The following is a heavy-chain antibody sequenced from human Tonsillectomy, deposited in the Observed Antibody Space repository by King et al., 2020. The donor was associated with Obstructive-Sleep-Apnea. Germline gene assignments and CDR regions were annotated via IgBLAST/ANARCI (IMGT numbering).Heavy chain of an antibody. V-gene: IGHV3-30*04. CDR2: ISFDGTNK. CDR1: GFTFSNNA. Sequence: VQLVESGGGVVQPGRSLRLFCADSGFTFSNNAMHWVRQAPGKGLEWVAVISFDGTNKYYADPVKGRFTISRDNLKDTLYLEMNSLRAEDTAVYYCARLMVRGVIPVYYYGMDVWGQGTTVTV. J-gene: IGHJ6*02. CDR3: ARLMVRGVIPVYYYGMDV. D-gene: IGHD3-10*01.